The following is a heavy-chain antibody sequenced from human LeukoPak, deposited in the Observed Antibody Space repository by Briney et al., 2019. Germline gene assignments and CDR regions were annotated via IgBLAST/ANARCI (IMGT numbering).Heavy chain of an antibody. Sequence: GGSLRLSCAASGFTFSSYSMNWVRHAPGKGLEWVSYISSTSNTMYYADSVKGRFTISRDNAKTSLYLQMNSLTPEDTAVYYCARISVIRGLSSFDSWGQGTLVTVSS. D-gene: IGHD3-10*01. CDR2: ISSTSNTM. V-gene: IGHV3-48*04. CDR1: GFTFSSYS. J-gene: IGHJ4*02. CDR3: ARISVIRGLSSFDS.